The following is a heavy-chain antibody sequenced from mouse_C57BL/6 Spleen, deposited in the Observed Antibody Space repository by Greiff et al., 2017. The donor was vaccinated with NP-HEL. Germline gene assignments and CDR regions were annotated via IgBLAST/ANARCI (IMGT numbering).Heavy chain of an antibody. V-gene: IGHV5-6*02. D-gene: IGHD1-1*01. CDR2: ISSGGSYT. Sequence: EVMLVESGGDLVKPGGSLKLSCAASGFTFSSYGMSWVRQTPDKRLEWVATISSGGSYTYYPDSVKGRFTISRDNAKNTLYLQMSSLKSEDTAMYYCARQRYYGSSTHWYIDVWGTGTTVTVSS. CDR3: ARQRYYGSSTHWYIDV. CDR1: GFTFSSYG. J-gene: IGHJ1*03.